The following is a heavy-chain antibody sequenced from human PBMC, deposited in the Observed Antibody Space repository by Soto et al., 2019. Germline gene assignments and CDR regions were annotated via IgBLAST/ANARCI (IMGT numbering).Heavy chain of an antibody. CDR3: ARFSPGIAAAGTEGAFDY. Sequence: GASAKVSCKASGGTFSSYTISWVRQAPGQGLEWMGRIIPILGIANYAQKFQGRVTITADKSTSTAYMELSSLRSEDTAVYYCARFSPGIAAAGTEGAFDYWGQGTLVTVSS. V-gene: IGHV1-69*02. D-gene: IGHD6-13*01. CDR2: IIPILGIA. J-gene: IGHJ4*02. CDR1: GGTFSSYT.